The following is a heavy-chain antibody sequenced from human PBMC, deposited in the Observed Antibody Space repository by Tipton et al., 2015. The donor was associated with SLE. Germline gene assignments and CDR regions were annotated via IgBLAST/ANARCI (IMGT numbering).Heavy chain of an antibody. CDR3: AIDSDGHYWAFDI. CDR1: GGTFSSYV. V-gene: IGHV1-69*05. Sequence: QSGPEVKKPGSSVKVSCKASGGTFSSYVITWVRQAPGQGLEWMGGIIGIFGTVNYAQKFQGRVTITRDETTSTAYMELSSLRSGDTALYYCAIDSDGHYWAFDIWGQGTMVTVSS. J-gene: IGHJ3*02. D-gene: IGHD3-22*01. CDR2: IIGIFGTV.